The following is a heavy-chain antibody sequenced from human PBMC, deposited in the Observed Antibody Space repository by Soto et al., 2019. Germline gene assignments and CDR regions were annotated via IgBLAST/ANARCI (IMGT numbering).Heavy chain of an antibody. CDR1: GGSISSSSYY. Sequence: QLQLQESGPGLVKPSETLSLTCTVSGGSISSSSYYWGWIRQPPGKGREGIGSIYYSGSTYYNPSLKSRVTISVDTSKNQFSLKLSSVTAADTAVYYCARRPRGITGTTSWFDPWGQGTLVTVSS. CDR3: ARRPRGITGTTSWFDP. J-gene: IGHJ5*02. D-gene: IGHD1-7*01. CDR2: IYYSGST. V-gene: IGHV4-39*01.